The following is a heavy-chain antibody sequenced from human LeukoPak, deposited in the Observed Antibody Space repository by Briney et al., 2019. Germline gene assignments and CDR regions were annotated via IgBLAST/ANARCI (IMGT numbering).Heavy chain of an antibody. V-gene: IGHV4-59*01. Sequence: PSESLSLTCTVSGGSISSYYWSWIRQPPGKGLEWIGFIYYSGSTNYNPSLKSRVTISVDTSKNQFSLKLSSVTAADTAVYYCAREREYCSSTGCYLSAFDIWGQGTMVTVSS. CDR2: IYYSGST. D-gene: IGHD2-2*01. CDR3: AREREYCSSTGCYLSAFDI. J-gene: IGHJ3*02. CDR1: GGSISSYY.